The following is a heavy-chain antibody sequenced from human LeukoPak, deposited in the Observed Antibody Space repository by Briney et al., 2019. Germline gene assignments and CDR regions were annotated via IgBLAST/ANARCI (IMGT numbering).Heavy chain of an antibody. V-gene: IGHV3-7*02. CDR3: ARGKEKWLDHFDY. D-gene: IGHD6-19*01. CDR2: IKQDGSEK. J-gene: IGHJ4*02. Sequence: GGSLRLSCAASGFTFSSYWMSWVRQAPGKGLEWVANIKQDGSEKYYVDSVKGRFTMSRDNAKNSLYLQMDSLRDEDTAVYYCARGKEKWLDHFDYWGQGSLVTVSS. CDR1: GFTFSSYW.